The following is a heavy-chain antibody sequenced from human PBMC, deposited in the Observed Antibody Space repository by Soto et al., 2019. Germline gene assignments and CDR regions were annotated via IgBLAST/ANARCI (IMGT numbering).Heavy chain of an antibody. CDR2: ISQNGDS. J-gene: IGHJ4*02. V-gene: IGHV4-38-2*01. CDR3: ARVHSSGPGVDY. CDR1: SYSFGSGY. D-gene: IGHD6-19*01. Sequence: SETLSLTCALSSYSFGSGYWAWLRQSPGKGLEWFGTISQNGDSFYNPSLRSRVAMAIDASRNQFSLELTAVTAADTALYYCARVHSSGPGVDYWGPGTLVTVAS.